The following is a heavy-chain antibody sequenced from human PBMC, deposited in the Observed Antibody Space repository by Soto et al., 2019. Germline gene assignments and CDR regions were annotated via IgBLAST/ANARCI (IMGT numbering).Heavy chain of an antibody. D-gene: IGHD6-19*01. V-gene: IGHV1-69*12. CDR2: IVPIFGTT. CDR3: ARVEAVAGLYNYPGLDV. Sequence: QVQLVQSGAEVKKPGSSVKVSCKVSGGTFSNYAIDWVRLAPGHGLEWMGGIVPIFGTTYYTQKFQGRATIIATESTTTAYLEMNSLRSEETAIYYCARVEAVAGLYNYPGLDVWGQGTAVTVSS. CDR1: GGTFSNYA. J-gene: IGHJ6*02.